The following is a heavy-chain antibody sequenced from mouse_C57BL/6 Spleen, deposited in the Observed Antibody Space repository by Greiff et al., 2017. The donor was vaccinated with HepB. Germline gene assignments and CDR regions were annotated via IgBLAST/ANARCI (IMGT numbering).Heavy chain of an antibody. CDR3: ARTGNCVAYWYFDV. CDR1: GYTFTSYW. J-gene: IGHJ1*03. Sequence: VQLQQPGAELVKPGASVKLSCKASGYTFTSYWMHWVKQRPGRGLEWIGRIDPNSGGTKYNEKFKSKATLTVDKPSSTAYMPRSSLTSKDSAVYYCARTGNCVAYWYFDVWGTGTTVTVSS. CDR2: IDPNSGGT. D-gene: IGHD2-1*01. V-gene: IGHV1-72*01.